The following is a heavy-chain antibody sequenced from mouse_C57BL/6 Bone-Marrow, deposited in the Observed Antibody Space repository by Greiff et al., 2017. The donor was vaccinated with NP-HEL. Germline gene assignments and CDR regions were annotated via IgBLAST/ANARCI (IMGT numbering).Heavy chain of an antibody. V-gene: IGHV1-26*01. Sequence: EVQVVDSGPELVKPGASVKISCKASGYTFTDYYMNWVKQSHGKSLEWIGDINPNNGGTSYNQKFKGKATLTVDKSSSTAYMELRSLTSEDSAVYYCARGGSSHWYFDVWGTGTTVTVSS. CDR2: INPNNGGT. CDR1: GYTFTDYY. J-gene: IGHJ1*03. D-gene: IGHD1-1*01. CDR3: ARGGSSHWYFDV.